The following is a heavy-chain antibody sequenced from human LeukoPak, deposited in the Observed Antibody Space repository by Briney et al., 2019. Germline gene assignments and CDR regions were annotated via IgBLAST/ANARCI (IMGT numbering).Heavy chain of an antibody. CDR3: ARDCWPIKVMDGFDI. CDR1: GFRFSTYY. V-gene: IGHV3-7*01. D-gene: IGHD2-8*01. J-gene: IGHJ4*02. Sequence: GGSLRLSCAASGFRFSTYYMSWVRQAPGKGLEWVANIKQDGSEKKYVDSVKGRFTISRDNARNTLYLQMNNLRAEDTAVYYCARDCWPIKVMDGFDIWGQGTLVTVSS. CDR2: IKQDGSEK.